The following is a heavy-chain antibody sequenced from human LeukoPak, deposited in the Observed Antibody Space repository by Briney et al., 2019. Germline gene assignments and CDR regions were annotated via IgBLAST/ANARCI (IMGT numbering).Heavy chain of an antibody. CDR1: GFTFSRSW. V-gene: IGHV3-74*03. CDR2: ISPEGSTT. D-gene: IGHD3-10*01. J-gene: IGHJ4*02. Sequence: GGSLRHSCAASGFTFSRSWMHCVRQAPGKGLIWVSRISPEGSTTLYADSVKGRFTISRDNAKNTLYLQMNSLGAEDTAVYYCTTVLSSNRYYLCDYWGQGTLVTVSS. CDR3: TTVLSSNRYYLCDY.